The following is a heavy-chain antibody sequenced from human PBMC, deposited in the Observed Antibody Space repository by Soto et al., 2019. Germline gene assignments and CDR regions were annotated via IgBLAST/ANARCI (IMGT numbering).Heavy chain of an antibody. CDR3: ARESSSGSNLGY. J-gene: IGHJ4*02. D-gene: IGHD6-19*01. V-gene: IGHV3-33*01. CDR2: IWYDGSNK. Sequence: GGSLRLSCAASGFTFSSYGMHWVRQAPGKGLEWVAVIWYDGSNKYYADSVKGRFTISRDNSKNTLYLQMSSLRAEDTAVYYCARESSSGSNLGYWGQGTLVTVSS. CDR1: GFTFSSYG.